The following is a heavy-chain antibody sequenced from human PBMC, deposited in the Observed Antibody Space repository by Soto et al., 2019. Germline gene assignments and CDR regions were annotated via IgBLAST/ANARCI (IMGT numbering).Heavy chain of an antibody. CDR1: GYTFTSYG. V-gene: IGHV1-18*01. D-gene: IGHD3-16*01. CDR3: ARVGRWGDNWFDP. Sequence: QVQLVQSGAEVKKPGASVKVSCKASGYTFTSYGISWVRQAPGQGLEWMGWISAYNGNANYAQKLQGRVTMPTDTSTSTAYMELRGLKSDDTAVYYCARVGRWGDNWFDPWGQGPLVTVSS. J-gene: IGHJ5*02. CDR2: ISAYNGNA.